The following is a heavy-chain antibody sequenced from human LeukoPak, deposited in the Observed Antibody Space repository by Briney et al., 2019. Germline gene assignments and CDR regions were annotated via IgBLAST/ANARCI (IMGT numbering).Heavy chain of an antibody. CDR1: GCTFSSYA. CDR2: IIPIFGTA. CDR3: ARVYYYGSNGYPYYFDY. V-gene: IGHV1-69*06. D-gene: IGHD3-22*01. J-gene: IGHJ4*02. Sequence: ASVTVSCKASGCTFSSYAISWVRQAPGQGLEWMGGIIPIFGTANYAQKFQGRVTITADKSTSTAYMELSSLRSEDTPVYYCARVYYYGSNGYPYYFDYWAREPWSPSPQ.